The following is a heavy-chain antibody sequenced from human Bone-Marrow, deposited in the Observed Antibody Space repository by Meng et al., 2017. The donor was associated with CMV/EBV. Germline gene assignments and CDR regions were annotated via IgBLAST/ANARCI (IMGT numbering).Heavy chain of an antibody. D-gene: IGHD1-1*01. CDR2: ISYDGSNT. Sequence: GESLKISCAASGFTFSTDTIHWVRQAPGKGLEWVAVISYDGSNTYYADFLKGRFTISRDNSQNTLYLQMNSLRPEETAVYYCARDMYKQLTYYYYYGMDVWGQGTAVTVSS. CDR3: ARDMYKQLTYYYYYGMDV. J-gene: IGHJ6*02. CDR1: GFTFSTDT. V-gene: IGHV3-30*04.